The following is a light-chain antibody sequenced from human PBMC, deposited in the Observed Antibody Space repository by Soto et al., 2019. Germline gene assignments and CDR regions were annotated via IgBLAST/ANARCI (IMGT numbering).Light chain of an antibody. V-gene: IGLV2-23*01. Sequence: QSALTQPASVSGSPGQWVTISCTGTSSDVGSNKLVHWYQQHPGKAPKVLIYDNNNRPSGVANRFSGSKSGTSASLAISGLQAEDEADYYCCSYADNLTAGVFGGGTKLTVL. CDR3: CSYADNLTAGV. CDR2: DNN. CDR1: SSDVGSNKL. J-gene: IGLJ3*02.